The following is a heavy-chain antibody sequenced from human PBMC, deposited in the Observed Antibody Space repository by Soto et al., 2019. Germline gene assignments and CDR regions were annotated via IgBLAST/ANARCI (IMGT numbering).Heavy chain of an antibody. CDR2: ISSSSSYI. D-gene: IGHD5-18*01. J-gene: IGHJ3*02. CDR3: AREPHTAMASAAFDI. Sequence: PGGSLRLSCAASGFTFSSYSMNWVRQAPGKGLEWVSSISSSSSYIYYADSVKGRFTISRDNAKNSLYLQMNSLRAEDTAVYYCAREPHTAMASAAFDIWGQGTMVTVSS. CDR1: GFTFSSYS. V-gene: IGHV3-21*01.